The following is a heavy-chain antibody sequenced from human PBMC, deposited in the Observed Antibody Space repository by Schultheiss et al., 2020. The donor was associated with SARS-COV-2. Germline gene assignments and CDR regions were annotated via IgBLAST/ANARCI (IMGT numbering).Heavy chain of an antibody. CDR3: ARAEPNWFDP. CDR2: ISAYNGNT. V-gene: IGHV1-18*01. CDR1: GGTFSSYA. Sequence: ASVKVSCKASGGTFSSYAISWVRQAPGQGLEWMGWISAYNGNTNYAQKLQGRVTMTTDTSTSTAYMELRSLRSDDTAVYYCARAEPNWFDPWGQGTLVTVSS. J-gene: IGHJ5*02. D-gene: IGHD1-26*01.